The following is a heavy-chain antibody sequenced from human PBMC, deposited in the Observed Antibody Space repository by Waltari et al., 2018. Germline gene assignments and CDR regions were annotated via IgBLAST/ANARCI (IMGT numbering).Heavy chain of an antibody. Sequence: EVQLVESGGGLVQPGGSLRLSCAASGFTFSRNWMRWVRQAQGKGLEWVGNIKNDGSEEWFVDSVKGRFTISRDNAKNSMYLQMNSLRVEDTAVYYCARDAARGTIDYWGQGTLVTVSS. CDR1: GFTFSRNW. D-gene: IGHD3-16*01. J-gene: IGHJ4*02. V-gene: IGHV3-7*03. CDR2: IKNDGSEE. CDR3: ARDAARGTIDY.